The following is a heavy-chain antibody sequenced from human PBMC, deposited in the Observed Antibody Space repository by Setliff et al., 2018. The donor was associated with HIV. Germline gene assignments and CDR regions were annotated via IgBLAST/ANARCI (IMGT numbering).Heavy chain of an antibody. CDR3: AKLREGHVYSQYDS. CDR1: GFTFSGYS. D-gene: IGHD2-21*01. J-gene: IGHJ5*01. V-gene: IGHV3-23*01. CDR2: ISGSGGGT. Sequence: PGGSLRLSCAASGFTFSGYSMNWVRQAPGKGLEWVSGISGSGGGTYYADSVKGRFTIYRDNSQNALYLQMDSLRAEDTAVYHCAKLREGHVYSQYDSWGHGTLVTVSS.